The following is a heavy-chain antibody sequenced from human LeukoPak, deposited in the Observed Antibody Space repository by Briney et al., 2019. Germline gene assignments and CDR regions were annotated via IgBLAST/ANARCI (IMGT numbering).Heavy chain of an antibody. Sequence: PGGSLRLSCAASGFTFSSYWMSWVRQAAGKGLEWVANIKQDGSEKYYVDSVKGRFTISRDNAKNSLYLQMNSLRAEDTAVYYCARGGAVRQPLFDYWGQGTLVTVSS. CDR1: GFTFSSYW. D-gene: IGHD6-25*01. V-gene: IGHV3-7*01. J-gene: IGHJ4*02. CDR2: IKQDGSEK. CDR3: ARGGAVRQPLFDY.